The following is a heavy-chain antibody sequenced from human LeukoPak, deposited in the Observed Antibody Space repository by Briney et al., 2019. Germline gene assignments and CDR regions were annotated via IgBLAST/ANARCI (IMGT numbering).Heavy chain of an antibody. J-gene: IGHJ4*02. CDR1: GGSISSSSYY. CDR2: IYYSGST. V-gene: IGHV4-39*07. CDR3: ASGYYDSSGYLRGLDY. D-gene: IGHD3-22*01. Sequence: PSETLSLTCTVSGGSISSSSYYWGWIRQPPGKGLEWIGTIYYSGSTYYNPSLKSRVTISVDTSKNQFSLKLSSVTAADTAVYYCASGYYDSSGYLRGLDYWGQGTLVTVSS.